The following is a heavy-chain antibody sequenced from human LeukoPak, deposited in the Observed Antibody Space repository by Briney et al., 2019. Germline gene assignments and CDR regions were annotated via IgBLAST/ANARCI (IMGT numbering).Heavy chain of an antibody. V-gene: IGHV4-31*03. CDR1: GGSISSGGYY. Sequence: SETLSLTCTVSGGSISSGGYYWSWIRQHPGKGLEWIGYIYYSGSTYYNPSLKSRVTISVDTSKTQFSLKLSSVTAADTAVYYCARDHGYSNYYYYGMDVWGQGTTVTVSS. CDR3: ARDHGYSNYYYYGMDV. CDR2: IYYSGST. D-gene: IGHD5-18*01. J-gene: IGHJ6*02.